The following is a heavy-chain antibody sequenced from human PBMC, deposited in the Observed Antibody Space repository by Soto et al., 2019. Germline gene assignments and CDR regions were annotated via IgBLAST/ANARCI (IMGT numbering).Heavy chain of an antibody. CDR3: ARNGTLTGYSYGMDV. J-gene: IGHJ6*02. Sequence: QVQLVQSGAEVKKPGSSVNVSCKASGGTFSSYTINWVRQAPGQGLEWMGGIIPIFDTANYAQKFQGRVTITADASTSTSYMEVSSLRSEDTAVYYCARNGTLTGYSYGMDVWGQGTTVTVSS. CDR1: GGTFSSYT. CDR2: IIPIFDTA. V-gene: IGHV1-69*01. D-gene: IGHD1-1*01.